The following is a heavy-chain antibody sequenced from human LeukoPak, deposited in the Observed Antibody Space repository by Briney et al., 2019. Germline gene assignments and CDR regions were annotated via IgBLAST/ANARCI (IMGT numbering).Heavy chain of an antibody. CDR2: INHNGKA. CDR3: ARGWGGFDS. CDR1: GGSFSGYY. J-gene: IGHJ5*01. V-gene: IGHV4-34*01. D-gene: IGHD3-16*01. Sequence: SETLSLTCGVHGGSFSGYYCNWIRQSPGKGLEWIGHINHNGKANYNPSLKSRVTISVDTSKNQFSLTLTSVTAADTAVYFCARGWGGFDSWGQGTLVTVSS.